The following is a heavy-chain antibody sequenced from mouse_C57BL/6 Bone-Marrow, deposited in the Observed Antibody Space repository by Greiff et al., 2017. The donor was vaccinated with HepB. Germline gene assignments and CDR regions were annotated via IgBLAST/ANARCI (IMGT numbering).Heavy chain of an antibody. CDR2: IRNKANNHAT. D-gene: IGHD3-2*02. Sequence: EVKLMESGGGLVQPGGSMKLSCAASGFTFSDDWMDWVRQSPEKGLEWVAEIRNKANNHATYYAESVKGRFTISRDDSKSSVYLQMNSLRAEDTGIYYGTRMTAQATGPWFAYWGQGTLVTVSA. V-gene: IGHV6-6*01. CDR3: TRMTAQATGPWFAY. J-gene: IGHJ3*01. CDR1: GFTFSDDW.